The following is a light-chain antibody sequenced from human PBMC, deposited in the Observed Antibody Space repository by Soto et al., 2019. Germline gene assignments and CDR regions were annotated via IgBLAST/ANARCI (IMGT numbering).Light chain of an antibody. V-gene: IGLV4-60*03. CDR2: LEGSGTY. Sequence: QAVVTQSSSASASLGSSVKLTCTLSSGHRSYIIAWHQQQPGKAPRYLMKLEGSGTYSKGSGVPDRFSGSSSGADRYLTISNLQSEDEADYYCETWDSSTRVFGGGTKVTVL. CDR1: SGHRSYI. J-gene: IGLJ3*02. CDR3: ETWDSSTRV.